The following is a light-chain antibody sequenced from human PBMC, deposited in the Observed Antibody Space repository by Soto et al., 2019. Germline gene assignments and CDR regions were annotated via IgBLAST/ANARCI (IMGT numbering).Light chain of an antibody. CDR2: EVS. V-gene: IGLV2-14*01. Sequence: QSALTQPASVSGSPGQSITISCTGTSSDVGGYNFVSWYQQHPGKAPKLMIYEVSNRPSGVSNRFSGSKSGNTASLTISGLQAEDEADYYCSSYTSSTPRGYVFGTGTKVTVL. CDR1: SSDVGGYNF. CDR3: SSYTSSTPRGYV. J-gene: IGLJ1*01.